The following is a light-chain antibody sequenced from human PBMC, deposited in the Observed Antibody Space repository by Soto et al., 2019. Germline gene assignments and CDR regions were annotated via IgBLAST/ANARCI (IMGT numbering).Light chain of an antibody. CDR2: GAS. J-gene: IGKJ5*01. CDR1: QSVSSN. V-gene: IGKV3-20*01. CDR3: QQYGSSPIA. Sequence: EIVMTQSPATLSVSLGERATLSCRASQSVSSNLAWYQQKPGQAPRLLIYGASSRATGIPDRFSGSGSGTDFTLTISRLEPEDFAVYYCQQYGSSPIAFGQGTRLEI.